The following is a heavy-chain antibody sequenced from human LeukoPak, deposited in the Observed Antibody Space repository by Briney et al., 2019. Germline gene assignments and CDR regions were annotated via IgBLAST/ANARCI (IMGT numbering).Heavy chain of an antibody. J-gene: IGHJ4*02. CDR1: GFTFSSYW. CDR2: INSDGTGT. Sequence: GGSLRLSCAASGFTFSSYWMHWVRQAPGKGLVWVSRINSDGTGTIYADSVKGRFTISRDNAKNTLYLQMNSLRAEDTAVYYCARESQGALNYWGQGTLVTVSS. V-gene: IGHV3-74*01. CDR3: ARESQGALNY.